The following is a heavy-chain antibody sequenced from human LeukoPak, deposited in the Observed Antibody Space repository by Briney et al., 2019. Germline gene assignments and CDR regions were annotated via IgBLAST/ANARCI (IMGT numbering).Heavy chain of an antibody. CDR3: ARVPSPYGDGADFDY. CDR1: GLTFSSHW. J-gene: IGHJ4*02. Sequence: GGSLRLSCAASGLTFSSHWMHWVRQAPGKGLVWVSRITNDGSSTTYADSVKGRFTISRDNSKNTLYLQMNSLRAEDTAVYYCARVPSPYGDGADFDYWGQGTLVTVSS. V-gene: IGHV3-74*01. D-gene: IGHD4-17*01. CDR2: ITNDGSST.